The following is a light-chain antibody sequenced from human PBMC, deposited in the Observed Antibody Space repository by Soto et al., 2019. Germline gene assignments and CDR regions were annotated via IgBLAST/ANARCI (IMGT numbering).Light chain of an antibody. Sequence: VLTQPPSLSATPGQRVNISCSGSFSNIGDNALNCYQQLPVASPKVLIYLNYQRPSGVPDRFSGSKSGTSAFLAISGLQSEDEADYYCAAWDDSLNALFGTGTKVTVL. CDR3: AAWDDSLNAL. J-gene: IGLJ1*01. V-gene: IGLV1-44*01. CDR1: FSNIGDNA. CDR2: LNY.